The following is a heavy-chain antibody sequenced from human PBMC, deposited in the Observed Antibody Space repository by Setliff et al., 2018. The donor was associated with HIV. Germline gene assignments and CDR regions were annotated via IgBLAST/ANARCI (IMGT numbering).Heavy chain of an antibody. J-gene: IGHJ4*02. CDR3: VRDKRNYGGIDGIFDF. CDR1: GYTFTGQY. Sequence: ASVKVSCKASGYTFTGQYIHWVRQVPEQGLEWMGWFNPNSGGTNYAQNFQGRVTMTRDTSITTAYLDLSRLRSDDTALYYCVRDKRNYGGIDGIFDFWGQGTLVTVSS. CDR2: FNPNSGGT. D-gene: IGHD4-17*01. V-gene: IGHV1-2*02.